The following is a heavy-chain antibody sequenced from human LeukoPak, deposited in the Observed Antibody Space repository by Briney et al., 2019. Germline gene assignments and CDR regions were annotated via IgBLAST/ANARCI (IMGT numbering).Heavy chain of an antibody. CDR2: INCGDGYT. V-gene: IGHV1-46*01. CDR1: GYTFTSYH. D-gene: IGHD1-26*01. J-gene: IGHJ4*02. CDR3: ARDRGGSYSIDY. Sequence: ASVKVSCKASGYTFTSYHAHWVRQAPGQGLEWMGIINCGDGYTNYAQKFQGRVSVTTDTSTTTLYMDLSSLTTKDTAIYYCARDRGGSYSIDYWGQGTLVTVSS.